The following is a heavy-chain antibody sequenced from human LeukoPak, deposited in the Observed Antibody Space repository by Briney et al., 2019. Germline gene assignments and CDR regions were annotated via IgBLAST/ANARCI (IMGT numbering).Heavy chain of an antibody. CDR2: INPNNGGT. V-gene: IGHV1-2*02. D-gene: IGHD2/OR15-2a*01. CDR3: ARSNMGDY. J-gene: IGHJ4*02. CDR1: GYTFTGYH. Sequence: GSSVKVSCKASGYTFTGYHMHWVRQAPGQGLEGMGWINPNNGGTNYAHKFQGRVTMTRDTSISTAYMELGRLRYDDTAVYYCARSNMGDYWGQGTLVTVSS.